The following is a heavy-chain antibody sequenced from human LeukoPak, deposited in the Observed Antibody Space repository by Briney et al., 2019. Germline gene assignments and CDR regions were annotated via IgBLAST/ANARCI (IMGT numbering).Heavy chain of an antibody. CDR2: IYPGDSDT. CDR1: GYRFDNYW. D-gene: IGHD3-3*01. J-gene: IGHJ6*02. CDR3: ARHPYYDFWTDV. Sequence: GESLKISCKGSGYRFDNYWIGWVRQMPGQGPEWMGIIYPGDSDTRYSPSFQGQVTISADKSISTAYLQWSSLKASDTAIYYCARHPYYDFWTDVWGQGTTVTVSS. V-gene: IGHV5-51*01.